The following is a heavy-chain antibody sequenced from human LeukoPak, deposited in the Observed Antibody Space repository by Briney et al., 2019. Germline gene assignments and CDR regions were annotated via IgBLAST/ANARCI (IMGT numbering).Heavy chain of an antibody. CDR2: ISGSGGNT. D-gene: IGHD5-12*01. CDR3: ARDPGSGYEEHFDY. V-gene: IGHV3-23*01. Sequence: PGGSLRLSCAASGFTFSSHGMNWVRQAPGKGLEWVSGISGSGGNTYYADSVKGRFTISRDNSKNTLYLQMNSLRAEDTAVYYCARDPGSGYEEHFDYWGQGTLVTVSS. CDR1: GFTFSSHG. J-gene: IGHJ4*02.